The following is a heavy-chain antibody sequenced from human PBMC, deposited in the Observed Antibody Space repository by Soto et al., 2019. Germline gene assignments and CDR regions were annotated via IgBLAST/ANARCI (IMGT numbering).Heavy chain of an antibody. CDR2: VVPMYDSV. Sequence: SVKVSCKASGGTFNTYTIDWLRQAPGRGLEWVGQVVPMYDSVNYAETFQGRVTITVDKSTNTAYMELTSLRSQDTALYFCASWRSYSGSYCFDYWGQGTLVTVSS. D-gene: IGHD1-26*01. CDR3: ASWRSYSGSYCFDY. V-gene: IGHV1-69*06. J-gene: IGHJ4*02. CDR1: GGTFNTYT.